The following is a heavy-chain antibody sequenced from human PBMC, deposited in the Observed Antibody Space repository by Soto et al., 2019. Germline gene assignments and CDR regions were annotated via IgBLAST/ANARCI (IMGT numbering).Heavy chain of an antibody. Sequence: PVGSLRLSCAASGFTFSSYEMIWVRQAPGKGLEWVSYISTRGSRIYYADSVKGRFTISRDNAKNSLFLQMNSLRAEDTAIYYCAGRRDGNNGGLDFWGQGTLVTVSS. D-gene: IGHD3-16*01. CDR2: ISTRGSRI. CDR3: AGRRDGNNGGLDF. J-gene: IGHJ4*02. CDR1: GFTFSSYE. V-gene: IGHV3-48*03.